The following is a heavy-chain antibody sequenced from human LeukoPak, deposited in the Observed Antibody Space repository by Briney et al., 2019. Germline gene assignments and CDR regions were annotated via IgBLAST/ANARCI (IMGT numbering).Heavy chain of an antibody. CDR3: AGVSSSWYGFAFDV. CDR2: MNPNSGNT. V-gene: IGHV1-8*03. J-gene: IGHJ3*01. Sequence: GASVKVSCKASGYTFTSYDINWVRQATGQGLEWMGWMNPNSGNTGYAQKFQGRVTITRNTSISTAYMELSSLRSEDTAVYYCAGVSSSWYGFAFDVWGQGTMVTVSS. D-gene: IGHD6-13*01. CDR1: GYTFTSYD.